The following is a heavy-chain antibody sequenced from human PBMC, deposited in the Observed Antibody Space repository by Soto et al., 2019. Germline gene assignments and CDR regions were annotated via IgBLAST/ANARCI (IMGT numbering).Heavy chain of an antibody. CDR2: IYYSVST. D-gene: IGHD3-10*01. V-gene: IGHV4-31*03. Sequence: QVQLQESGPGLVKPSQTLSLTCTVSGGSISSGGYYWSWIRQHPGKGLEWIGYIYYSVSTYYNPSLKSRVTISVDTSKNQCSLKLSSVTAADTAVYYCARELRFGEDYYGMDVWGQGTTVTVSS. J-gene: IGHJ6*02. CDR3: ARELRFGEDYYGMDV. CDR1: GGSISSGGYY.